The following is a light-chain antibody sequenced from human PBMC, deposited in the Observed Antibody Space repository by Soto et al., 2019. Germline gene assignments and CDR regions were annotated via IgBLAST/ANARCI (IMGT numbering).Light chain of an antibody. CDR3: QQFHISRT. CDR2: TAS. CDR1: QSVGGY. V-gene: IGKV3-11*01. J-gene: IGKJ1*01. Sequence: EIVLTQSPATLSLSPGEGATLSCRASQSVGGYLAWYQQKPGQAPRLLIYTASNRATGIPARFSGSGSGTDFTLTISSLEPEDFAVYYCQQFHISRTFGQGTKVDIK.